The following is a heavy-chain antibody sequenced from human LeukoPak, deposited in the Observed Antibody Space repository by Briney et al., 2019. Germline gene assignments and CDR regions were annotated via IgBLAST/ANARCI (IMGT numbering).Heavy chain of an antibody. Sequence: PGGSLRLSCAASGFTLSSYWMNWVRRAPGKGLEWVANIKQDGSEKYYVDSVKGRFNISRENAKNALYLQMNSLRAEDTAVYYCARVQWELRGVGSYFDYWGQGTLVTVSS. CDR2: IKQDGSEK. CDR1: GFTLSSYW. V-gene: IGHV3-7*01. D-gene: IGHD1-26*01. J-gene: IGHJ4*02. CDR3: ARVQWELRGVGSYFDY.